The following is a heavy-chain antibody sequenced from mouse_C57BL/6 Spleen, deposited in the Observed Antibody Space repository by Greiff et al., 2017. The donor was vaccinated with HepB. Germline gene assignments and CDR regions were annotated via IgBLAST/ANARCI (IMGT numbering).Heavy chain of an antibody. D-gene: IGHD2-10*02. Sequence: EVQLQESGPGLVKPSQSLSLTCSVTGYSITSGYYWNWIRQFPGNKREWMGYISYDGSNNYNPSLKNRISITRDTSKNQFFLKLNSVTTEDTATYYCAYDYNAMDYWGQGTSVTVSS. CDR2: ISYDGSN. CDR3: AYDYNAMDY. V-gene: IGHV3-6*01. J-gene: IGHJ4*01. CDR1: GYSITSGYY.